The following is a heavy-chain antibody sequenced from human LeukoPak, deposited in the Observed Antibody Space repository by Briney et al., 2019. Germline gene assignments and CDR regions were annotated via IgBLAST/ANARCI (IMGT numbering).Heavy chain of an antibody. V-gene: IGHV1-2*02. J-gene: IGHJ4*02. CDR3: ARGRSDYYLDS. D-gene: IGHD3-10*01. CDR2: IYPDSGGT. CDR1: GYTFTDYY. Sequence: ASVKVSCKASGYTFTDYYMHWVRQAPGHGLEWMGWIYPDSGGTNYAQKFQVRVTMTRDTSISTAYMGLSRLTSDDTAVYYCARGRSDYYLDSWGQGTLVTVSS.